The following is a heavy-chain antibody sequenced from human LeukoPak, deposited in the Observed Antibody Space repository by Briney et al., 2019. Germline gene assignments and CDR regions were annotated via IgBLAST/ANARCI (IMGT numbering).Heavy chain of an antibody. CDR3: ARTEWLFNAFDI. Sequence: SETLSLTCTVSGGSIGSYYWSWIRQPPGKGLEWIGYIYTSESPNYNPSPKSRLTISVDTSKNQLSLKLSSVTAADTAVYYCARTEWLFNAFDIWGLGTMVTVSS. CDR2: IYTSESP. D-gene: IGHD3-22*01. CDR1: GGSIGSYY. J-gene: IGHJ3*02. V-gene: IGHV4-4*09.